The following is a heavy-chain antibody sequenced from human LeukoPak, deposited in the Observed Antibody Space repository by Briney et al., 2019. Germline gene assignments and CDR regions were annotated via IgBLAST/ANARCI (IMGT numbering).Heavy chain of an antibody. J-gene: IGHJ5*02. Sequence: GGSLRLSCAASGFTFSSYGMHWVCQAPGKELEWVAVIWYDGSNKYYADSVKGRFTISRDNSKNTLYLQMNSLRAEDTAVYYCARDGVRYFDWFNWFDPWGQGTLVTVSS. D-gene: IGHD3-9*01. CDR3: ARDGVRYFDWFNWFDP. CDR2: IWYDGSNK. CDR1: GFTFSSYG. V-gene: IGHV3-33*01.